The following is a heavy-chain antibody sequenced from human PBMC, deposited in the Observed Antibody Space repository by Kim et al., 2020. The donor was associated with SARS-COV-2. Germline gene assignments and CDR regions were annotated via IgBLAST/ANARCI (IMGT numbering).Heavy chain of an antibody. CDR1: GGSISSTDNY. Sequence: SETLSLTCTVSGGSISSTDNYWAWISQPPGKGLDWIGSIYYSGGTSYNPSLKSRVTISVDTSKNQFSLRLTSVTAADTAVFYCARQYGSHILWGQGTLVTVSS. J-gene: IGHJ4*02. V-gene: IGHV4-39*01. CDR3: ARQYGSHIL. CDR2: IYYSGGT. D-gene: IGHD1-26*01.